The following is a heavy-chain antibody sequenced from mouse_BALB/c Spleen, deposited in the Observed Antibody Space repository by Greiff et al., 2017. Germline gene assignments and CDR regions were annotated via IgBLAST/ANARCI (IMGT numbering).Heavy chain of an antibody. D-gene: IGHD1-1*01. CDR2: IYPGNSDT. V-gene: IGHV1-5*01. CDR3: TRDYGSSLYYFDY. J-gene: IGHJ2*01. Sequence: EVQLVESGAELVRPGSSVKISCKASGYAFTSYWMNWVQQRPGQGLEWIGAIYPGNSDTSYNQKSKGKAKLTAVTSTSTAYMELSSLTNEDSAVYYCTRDYGSSLYYFDYWGQGTTLTVSS. CDR1: GYAFTSYW.